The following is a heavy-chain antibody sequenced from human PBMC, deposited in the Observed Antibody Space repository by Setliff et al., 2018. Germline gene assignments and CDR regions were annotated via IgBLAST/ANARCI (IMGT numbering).Heavy chain of an antibody. CDR3: ARDPVDGHGHFDY. CDR2: LRIGFSN. Sequence: NPSETLSLTCTVSGDSVSSDRFHWGWFRQSAGKGLEWIGRLRIGFSNIYNPSLASRVTISVDTSKNQFSLKLDSVTAADTAVYYCARDPVDGHGHFDYWGQGTLVTVS. D-gene: IGHD2-8*01. V-gene: IGHV4-61*02. CDR1: GDSVSSDRFH. J-gene: IGHJ4*02.